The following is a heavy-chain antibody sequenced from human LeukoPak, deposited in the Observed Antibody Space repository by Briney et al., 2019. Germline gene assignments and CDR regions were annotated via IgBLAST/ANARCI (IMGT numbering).Heavy chain of an antibody. D-gene: IGHD3-22*01. CDR1: GGSISTYY. CDR2: IYYSGRT. V-gene: IGHV4-59*13. Sequence: PSETLSLTCTDSGGSISTYYWSWIRQPPGKGLEWIGYIYYSGRTNYNPSLTSRVTISVDTSKNQFSLKLSSVTAADPAVYYCATGRGYYDSSGYGATRPNDAFDIWGQGTMVTVSS. CDR3: ATGRGYYDSSGYGATRPNDAFDI. J-gene: IGHJ3*02.